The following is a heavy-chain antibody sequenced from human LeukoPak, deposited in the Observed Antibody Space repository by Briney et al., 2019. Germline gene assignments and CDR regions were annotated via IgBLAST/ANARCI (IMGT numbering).Heavy chain of an antibody. Sequence: ASVKVSCKASGGTFCSYAISWVRQAPGQGLEWMGRIIPILGIASYAQKFQGRVTITADKSTSTAYMELSSLRSEDTAVYYCASGDTALDYWGQGTLVTVSS. D-gene: IGHD5-18*01. CDR1: GGTFCSYA. CDR3: ASGDTALDY. J-gene: IGHJ4*02. V-gene: IGHV1-69*04. CDR2: IIPILGIA.